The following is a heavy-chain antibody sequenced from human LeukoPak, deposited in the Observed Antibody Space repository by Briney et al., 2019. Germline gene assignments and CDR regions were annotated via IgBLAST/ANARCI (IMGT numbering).Heavy chain of an antibody. V-gene: IGHV1-46*01. CDR2: INPSGAST. D-gene: IGHD3-3*01. CDR1: RYTFTSYY. J-gene: IGHJ6*04. CDR3: ARMEKDDYYGMDV. Sequence: ASVKVSCKASRYTFTSYYMHWVRQAPGQGLEWMGIINPSGASTRYAQKFEGRVTMTRDTSTSTVYMEMSSLRSEDTAVYYCARMEKDDYYGMDVWGKGTTVTVSS.